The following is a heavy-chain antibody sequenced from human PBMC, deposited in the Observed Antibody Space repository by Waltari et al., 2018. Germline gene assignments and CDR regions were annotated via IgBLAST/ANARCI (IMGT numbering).Heavy chain of an antibody. D-gene: IGHD5-12*01. CDR1: GFTFSSYA. Sequence: EVQLVESGGGLVQPGGSLRLSCAASGFTFSSYAMNWVRQAPGKGLEYVSAISSNGGSTYYANSVKGRFTISRDNSKNTLYLQMGSLRAEDMAVYYCAREGRDGYNWRLAFDYWGQGTLVTVSS. CDR3: AREGRDGYNWRLAFDY. CDR2: ISSNGGST. J-gene: IGHJ4*02. V-gene: IGHV3-64*01.